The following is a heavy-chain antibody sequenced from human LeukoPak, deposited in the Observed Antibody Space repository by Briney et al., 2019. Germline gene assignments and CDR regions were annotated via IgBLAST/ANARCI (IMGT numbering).Heavy chain of an antibody. CDR1: GYTFTSYG. J-gene: IGHJ3*02. CDR3: ARDHDYGDYVSAFDI. D-gene: IGHD4-17*01. V-gene: IGHV1-18*01. Sequence: RASVNVSCKASGYTFTSYGISWVRQAPGQGLEWMGWISAYNGNTNYAQKLQGRVTMTTDTSTSTAYMELRSLRSDDTAVYYCARDHDYGDYVSAFDIWGQGTMVTVSS. CDR2: ISAYNGNT.